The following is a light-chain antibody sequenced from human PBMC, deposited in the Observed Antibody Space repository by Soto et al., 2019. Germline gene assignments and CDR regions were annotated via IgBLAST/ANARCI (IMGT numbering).Light chain of an antibody. CDR2: GAS. CDR3: QQYNKWAPWT. CDR1: QSVYSN. Sequence: IVLTQSPATLSFSPGERATLSCRASQSVYSNLAWYQQKPGQAPRLLIHGASTRATGIPARFSGSGSGTDFTLTISSLQSEDFAVYYCQQYNKWAPWTFGQGTKVDIK. J-gene: IGKJ1*01. V-gene: IGKV3-15*01.